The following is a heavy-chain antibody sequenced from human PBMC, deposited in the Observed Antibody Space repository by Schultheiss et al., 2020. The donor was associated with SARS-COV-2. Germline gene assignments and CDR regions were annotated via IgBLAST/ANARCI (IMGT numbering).Heavy chain of an antibody. Sequence: GESLKISCAASGFTFSNAWMNWVRQAPGKGLEWVGRIKSKTDGGTTDYAAPVKGRFTISRDDSKNTLYLQMNSLRAEDTAVYYCAKSDSTHTQPHAFDIWGQGTMVTVSS. D-gene: IGHD6-13*01. V-gene: IGHV3-15*07. CDR2: IKSKTDGGTT. CDR3: AKSDSTHTQPHAFDI. J-gene: IGHJ3*02. CDR1: GFTFSNAW.